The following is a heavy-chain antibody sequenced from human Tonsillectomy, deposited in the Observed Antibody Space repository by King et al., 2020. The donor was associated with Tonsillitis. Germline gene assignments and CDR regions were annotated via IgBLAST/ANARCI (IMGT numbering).Heavy chain of an antibody. CDR3: TNWGWXSXASNDVFDI. D-gene: IGHD7-27*01. CDR1: GFTFSSYW. J-gene: IGHJ3*02. V-gene: IGHV3-7*01. CDR2: IRQDGDDK. Sequence: VQLVESGGGLVQPGGSLRLSCEASGFTFSSYWMTWVRQAPGKGLEWVANIRQDGDDKHYVDSVXGRFTIXRDNAKNSLYLQMNSLRAEDTAVYYCTNWGWXSXASNDVFDIWGQXXAVTVSS.